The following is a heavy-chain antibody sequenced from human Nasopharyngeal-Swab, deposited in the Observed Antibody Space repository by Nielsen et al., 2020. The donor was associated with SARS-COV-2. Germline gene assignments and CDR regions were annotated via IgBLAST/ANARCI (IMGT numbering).Heavy chain of an antibody. D-gene: IGHD2-2*01. CDR3: ARDLGGGYCTTTNCPGS. J-gene: IGHJ1*01. CDR2: TEIGGTT. CDR1: GFTFSSSA. V-gene: IGHV3-53*01. Sequence: GESLKISCAASGFTFSSSAMNWVRQAPGKGLEWVSVTEIGGTTHYADSVKGRFSISRDSSTNTLYLQMNNVRAEDTAVYYCARDLGGGYCTTTNCPGSWGQGTLVTVSS.